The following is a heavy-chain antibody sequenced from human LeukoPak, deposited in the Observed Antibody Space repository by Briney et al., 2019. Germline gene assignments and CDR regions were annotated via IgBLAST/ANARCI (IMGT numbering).Heavy chain of an antibody. V-gene: IGHV3-21*03. Sequence: GGSLRLSCAASGFTFSSYSINWVRQAPGKGLEWVSSISSGSGYIYYADSVKGRFTISRDDAKNSLYLQMNSLRAEDTAVYYCTRDRLFSEETTMINIDYWGQGTLVTVSS. CDR2: ISSGSGYI. J-gene: IGHJ4*02. CDR1: GFTFSSYS. D-gene: IGHD5-18*01. CDR3: TRDRLFSEETTMINIDY.